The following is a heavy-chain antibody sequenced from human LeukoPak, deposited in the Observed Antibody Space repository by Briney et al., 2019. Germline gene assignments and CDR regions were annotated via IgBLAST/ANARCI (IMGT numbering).Heavy chain of an antibody. D-gene: IGHD3-9*01. V-gene: IGHV1-18*01. CDR1: GYTFTSYG. CDR3: ARERVTYYDILTGYIDY. CDR2: ISAYNGNT. Sequence: ASVKVPCKASGYTFTSYGISWVRQAPGQGLEWMGWISAYNGNTNYAQKLQGRVTMTTDTSTSTAYMELRSLRSDDTAVYYCARERVTYYDILTGYIDYWGQGALVTVSS. J-gene: IGHJ4*02.